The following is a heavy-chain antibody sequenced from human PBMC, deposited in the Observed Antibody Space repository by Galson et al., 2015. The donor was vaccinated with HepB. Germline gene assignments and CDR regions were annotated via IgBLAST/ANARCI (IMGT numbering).Heavy chain of an antibody. CDR1: GFTFSSYA. CDR3: ATESGSYSKGAYYFDY. V-gene: IGHV3-30*04. J-gene: IGHJ4*02. CDR2: ISYDGSNK. D-gene: IGHD1-26*01. Sequence: SLRLSCAASGFTFSSYAMHWVRQAPGKGLEWVAVISYDGSNKYYADSVKGRFTISRDNSKNTLYLQMNSLRAEDTAVYYCATESGSYSKGAYYFDYWGQGTLVTVSS.